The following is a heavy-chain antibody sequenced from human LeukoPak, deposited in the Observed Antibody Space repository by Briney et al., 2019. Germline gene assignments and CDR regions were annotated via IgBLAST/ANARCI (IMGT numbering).Heavy chain of an antibody. D-gene: IGHD6-19*01. J-gene: IGHJ4*02. V-gene: IGHV1-2*02. CDR2: INPNSGGT. CDR1: GYTFTSYD. CDR3: VRDRISSGWYELGY. Sequence: ASVKVSCKASGYTFTSYDINWVRQATGQGLEWMGWINPNSGGTNYAQKFQGSVTMTRDTSISTAYMELSRLRSDDTAVYYCVRDRISSGWYELGYWGQGTLVTVSS.